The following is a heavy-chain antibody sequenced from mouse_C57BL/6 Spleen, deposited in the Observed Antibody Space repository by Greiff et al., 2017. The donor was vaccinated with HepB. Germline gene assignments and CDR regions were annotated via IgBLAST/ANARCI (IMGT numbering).Heavy chain of an antibody. CDR1: GYSFTSYY. CDR3: ARSRYSNYFDY. Sequence: QVQLQQSGPELVKPGASVKISCKASGYSFTSYYIHWVKQRPGQGLEWIGWIYPGSGNTKYNEKFKGKATLTADTSSSTAYMPLSSLTSEDSAVYYCARSRYSNYFDYWGQGTTLTVSS. CDR2: IYPGSGNT. J-gene: IGHJ2*01. V-gene: IGHV1-66*01. D-gene: IGHD2-5*01.